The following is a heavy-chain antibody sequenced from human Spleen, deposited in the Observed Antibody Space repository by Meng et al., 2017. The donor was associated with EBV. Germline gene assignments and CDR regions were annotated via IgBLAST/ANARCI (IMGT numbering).Heavy chain of an antibody. J-gene: IGHJ4*02. D-gene: IGHD2-15*01. CDR2: IYHSGST. Sequence: RHLQGSGSGLVKPYQTFSLTWAVSVVSITTGGYSWSWVRQPPGEGLEWIGHIYHSGSTYYNPSVKNRVIMSVDRSKNQFSLKLTSVTAADTAVYYCARSATGWFFYYDYWGQGTLVTVSS. V-gene: IGHV4-30-2*01. CDR1: VVSITTGGYS. CDR3: ARSATGWFFYYDY.